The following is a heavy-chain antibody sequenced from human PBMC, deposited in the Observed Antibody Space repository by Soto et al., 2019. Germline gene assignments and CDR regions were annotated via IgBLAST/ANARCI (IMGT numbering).Heavy chain of an antibody. CDR2: IYTSGST. D-gene: IGHD3-22*01. CDR3: ARESLKESITMTVVVDY. J-gene: IGHJ4*02. Sequence: SDTLSLTCTVSGGSISSYYWSWIRQPAGKGLEWIGRIYTSGSTNYNPSLKSRVTMSVDTSKNQFSLKLSSVTAADTAVYYCARESLKESITMTVVVDYWGQGTLVTVSS. V-gene: IGHV4-4*07. CDR1: GGSISSYY.